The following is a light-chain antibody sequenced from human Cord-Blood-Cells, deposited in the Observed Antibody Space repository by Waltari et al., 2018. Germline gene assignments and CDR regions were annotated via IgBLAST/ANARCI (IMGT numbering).Light chain of an antibody. J-gene: IGLJ3*02. CDR3: SSYTSSSTV. Sequence: QSALTQPASVSGSPGQSITISCTGTNSDVGGYNYVSWYQQHPGKAPKLMIYDVSNRPSGGSNRFSGSKSGNTASLTISGLQAEDEADYYCSSYTSSSTVLGGGTKLTVL. CDR1: NSDVGGYNY. V-gene: IGLV2-14*03. CDR2: DVS.